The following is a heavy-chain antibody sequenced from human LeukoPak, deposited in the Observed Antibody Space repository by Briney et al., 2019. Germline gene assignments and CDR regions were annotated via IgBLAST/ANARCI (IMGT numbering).Heavy chain of an antibody. Sequence: GGSLRLSCTASGFTFGDYAMSWFRQAPGKGLEWVGFIRAKTHGGTTQYAASVKGRFTISRDDSKSIAYLQMNSLKTEDTAVYYCTRADYGGNAGGYWGQGTLVTVSS. J-gene: IGHJ4*02. CDR2: IRAKTHGGTT. D-gene: IGHD4-23*01. V-gene: IGHV3-49*03. CDR3: TRADYGGNAGGY. CDR1: GFTFGDYA.